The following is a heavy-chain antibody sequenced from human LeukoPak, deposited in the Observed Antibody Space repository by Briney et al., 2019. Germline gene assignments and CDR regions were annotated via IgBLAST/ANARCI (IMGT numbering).Heavy chain of an antibody. J-gene: IGHJ6*02. D-gene: IGHD5-18*01. Sequence: GESLKISCKGSGYSFTSYWIGWVRQMPGKGLEWMGIIYPGDSDTRYSPSFQGQVTISADKSISTAYLQWSSLKASDTAMYYCARLDTAMVPYYYGMDVWGQGTTVTVSS. CDR3: ARLDTAMVPYYYGMDV. V-gene: IGHV5-51*01. CDR1: GYSFTSYW. CDR2: IYPGDSDT.